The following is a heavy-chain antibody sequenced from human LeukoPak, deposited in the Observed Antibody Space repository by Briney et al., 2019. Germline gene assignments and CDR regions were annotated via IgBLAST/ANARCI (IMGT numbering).Heavy chain of an antibody. Sequence: GGSLRLSCAASGFTFSNYGMNWVRQAPGKGLEWVSGIRANGITTYYADSVKGRFTISRDNAKKSLYLQMNSLRAEDTAVYYCARVTTVTTFWGQGTLVTVSS. D-gene: IGHD4-17*01. CDR3: ARVTTVTTF. V-gene: IGHV3-23*01. J-gene: IGHJ4*02. CDR1: GFTFSNYG. CDR2: IRANGITT.